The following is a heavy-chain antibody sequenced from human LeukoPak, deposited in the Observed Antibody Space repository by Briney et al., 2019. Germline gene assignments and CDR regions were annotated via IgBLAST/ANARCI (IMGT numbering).Heavy chain of an antibody. Sequence: GASVKVSCKASGYTFTSYDINWVRQATGQGLEWMGWMNPNSGNTGYAQKFQGRVTMTTDTSTSTAYMELRSLRSDGTAVYYCALGSRITMVRADYWGQGTLVTVSS. V-gene: IGHV1-8*02. D-gene: IGHD3-10*01. J-gene: IGHJ4*02. CDR1: GYTFTSYD. CDR3: ALGSRITMVRADY. CDR2: MNPNSGNT.